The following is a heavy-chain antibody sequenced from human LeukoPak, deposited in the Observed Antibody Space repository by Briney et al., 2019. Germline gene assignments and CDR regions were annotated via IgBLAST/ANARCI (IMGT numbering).Heavy chain of an antibody. J-gene: IGHJ4*02. V-gene: IGHV3-15*07. CDR3: TTGIDDEGGY. D-gene: IGHD3-3*02. CDR2: IKTNAEGGTL. Sequence: GGSLRLSCAASGFTYSDVWMNWVRQAPGKGLEWVGRIKTNAEGGTLDYTAPVKGRFTISRDDSKNTLYLQMDSLEVEDTGMYYCTTGIDDEGGYWGQGTLVTVSS. CDR1: GFTYSDVW.